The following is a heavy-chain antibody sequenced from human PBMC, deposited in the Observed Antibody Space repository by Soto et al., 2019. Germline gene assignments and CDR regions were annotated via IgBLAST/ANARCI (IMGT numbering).Heavy chain of an antibody. CDR3: ARDHLRRLGAEPRPPPSALRGSIAAAGTGYYGMDV. D-gene: IGHD6-13*01. J-gene: IGHJ6*02. CDR2: IYYSGST. Sequence: PSETLSLTCTVSRGSISSGTNYWAWIRQPPGKGLEWIANIYYSGSTFYNPSLKSRVTISLDTSKNQFSLKLSSVTAADTAVYYCARDHLRRLGAEPRPPPSALRGSIAAAGTGYYGMDVWGQGTTVTVSS. V-gene: IGHV4-39*07. CDR1: RGSISSGTNY.